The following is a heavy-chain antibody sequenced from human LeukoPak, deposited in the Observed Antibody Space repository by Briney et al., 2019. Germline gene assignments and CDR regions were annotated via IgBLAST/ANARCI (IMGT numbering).Heavy chain of an antibody. CDR2: IYYSGIT. J-gene: IGHJ4*02. D-gene: IGHD2-2*01. V-gene: IGHV4-39*01. CDR1: GGSINSNNYY. CDR3: ARHGLGQYHLIMGYSFDY. Sequence: PSETLSLTCTVSGGSINSNNYYWGWIRQPPGKGLEWIGSIYYSGITYYNPSLKSRVTISVDSSKKQFSLKLSSVTAADTAVYYCARHGLGQYHLIMGYSFDYWGQGTLVTVSS.